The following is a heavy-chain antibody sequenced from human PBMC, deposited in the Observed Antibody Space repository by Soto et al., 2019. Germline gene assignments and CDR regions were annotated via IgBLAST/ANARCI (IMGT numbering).Heavy chain of an antibody. J-gene: IGHJ6*02. CDR3: ARVARIAAAGTIAYYYGMDV. CDR1: GGTFSSYT. Sequence: ASVKLYCKASGGTFSSYTISLVRQAPGQGLEWMGRIIPILGIANYAQKFQGRVTITADKSTSTAYMELSSLRSEDTAVYYCARVARIAAAGTIAYYYGMDVWGQGTTVTVSS. CDR2: IIPILGIA. V-gene: IGHV1-69*02. D-gene: IGHD6-13*01.